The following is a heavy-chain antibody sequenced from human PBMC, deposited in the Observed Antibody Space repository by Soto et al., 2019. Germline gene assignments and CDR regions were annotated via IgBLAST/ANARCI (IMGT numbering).Heavy chain of an antibody. D-gene: IGHD2-15*01. CDR3: PREYCSGGSCYVTNWFDP. J-gene: IGHJ5*02. Sequence: SQTLSLTCTVSGGSISSGGYYWSWIRQHPGKGLEWIGYIYYSGSTYYNPSLKSRVTISVDTSKNQFSLKLSSVTAAYTAVYYCPREYCSGGSCYVTNWFDPWGQGTLVTVSS. CDR2: IYYSGST. CDR1: GGSISSGGYY. V-gene: IGHV4-31*03.